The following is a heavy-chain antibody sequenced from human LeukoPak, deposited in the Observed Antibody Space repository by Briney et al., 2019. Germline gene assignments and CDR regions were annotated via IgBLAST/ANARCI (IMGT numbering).Heavy chain of an antibody. CDR2: INPNSGGT. CDR1: GYTFTGYY. D-gene: IGHD1-26*01. V-gene: IGHV1-2*02. J-gene: IGHJ4*02. CDR3: ARDPSSIVGVTGDY. Sequence: ASVKVSCKASGYTFTGYYMHWVRQAPGQGLEWMGWINPNSGGTNYAQKFQGRVTMTRDTSISTAYMELSRLRSDDTAVYYCARDPSSIVGVTGDYWGQGTLVTVSS.